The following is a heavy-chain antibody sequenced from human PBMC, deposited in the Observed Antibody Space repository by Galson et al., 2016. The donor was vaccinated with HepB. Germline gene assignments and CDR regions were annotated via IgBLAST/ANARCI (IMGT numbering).Heavy chain of an antibody. Sequence: SLRLSCATSGFIFSDYYMAWIRQTPGKGLEWLSDIDSGGHNRHYADSVNVRFTISRDNTLNSLYLEMNRLRGDDTAFYYCARSLPTLSGLTIKKYNWFDPWGQGTLVTVSS. J-gene: IGHJ5*02. V-gene: IGHV3-11*01. CDR3: ARSLPTLSGLTIKKYNWFDP. D-gene: IGHD3/OR15-3a*01. CDR1: GFIFSDYY. CDR2: IDSGGHNR.